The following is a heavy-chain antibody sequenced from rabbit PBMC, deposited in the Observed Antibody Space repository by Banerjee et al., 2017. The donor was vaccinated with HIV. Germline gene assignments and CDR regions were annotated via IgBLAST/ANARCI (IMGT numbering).Heavy chain of an antibody. CDR3: AKNFNL. CDR2: INTGSGST. CDR1: GFDFSSYT. Sequence: QEQLKETGGGLVQPGGSLTLSCKASGFDFSSYTMSWVRQAPGKGLEWIASINTGSGSTYYASWAKGRFTISKTSSTTVTLQMTSLTAADTATYFCAKNFNLWGQGTLVTVS. J-gene: IGHJ4*01. V-gene: IGHV1S45*01.